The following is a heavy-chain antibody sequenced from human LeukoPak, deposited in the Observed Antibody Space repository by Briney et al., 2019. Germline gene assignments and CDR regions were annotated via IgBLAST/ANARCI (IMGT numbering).Heavy chain of an antibody. V-gene: IGHV3-21*01. CDR1: GFTFSSYS. CDR2: ISSSSSYI. J-gene: IGHJ4*02. D-gene: IGHD6-13*01. Sequence: GGSLRHSCAASGFTFSSYSMNWVRQAPGKGLEWVSSISSSSSYIYYADSVKGRFTISRDNAKNSLYLQVNSLRAEDTAVYYCARAVTAAGTFDYWGQGTLVTVSS. CDR3: ARAVTAAGTFDY.